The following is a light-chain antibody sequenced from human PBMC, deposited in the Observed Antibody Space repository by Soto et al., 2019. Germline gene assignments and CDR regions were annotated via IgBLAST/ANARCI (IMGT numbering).Light chain of an antibody. CDR1: SSDIGSYSR. V-gene: IGLV2-18*02. J-gene: IGLJ1*01. CDR2: EVN. CDR3: NSFTTSSTYV. Sequence: QSALTQPASVCGSPGQSITISCTGSSSDIGSYSRVSWYQQTPGTAPKLIIYEVNNRPSGVPDRFSGSKSGNTASLTISGLQAEDEADYYCNSFTTSSTYVFGTGTKLTVL.